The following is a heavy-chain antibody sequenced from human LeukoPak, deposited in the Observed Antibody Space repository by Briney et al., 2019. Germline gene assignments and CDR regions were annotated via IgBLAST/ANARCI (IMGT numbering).Heavy chain of an antibody. J-gene: IGHJ4*02. CDR3: ARGVYYSDSSGYYILGY. Sequence: PGGSLRLSCAASGFTFDDYGMSWVRQVPGKGLEWVSGINWNGGSTGYADSVKGRFTISRDNAKNSLYLQMNSLRAEDTALYYCARGVYYSDSSGYYILGYWGQGTLVIVSS. CDR1: GFTFDDYG. CDR2: INWNGGST. V-gene: IGHV3-20*04. D-gene: IGHD3-22*01.